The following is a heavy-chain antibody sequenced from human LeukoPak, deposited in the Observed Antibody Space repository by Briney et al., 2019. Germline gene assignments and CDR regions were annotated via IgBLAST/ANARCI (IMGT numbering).Heavy chain of an antibody. CDR1: SGSISSYY. Sequence: SETLSLTCTVSSGSISSYYWSWVRQPPGKGLEWIGYIYDSGSTNYNPSLKSRVTISVDTSKSQFSLKLSSMTAADTAVYYCARTQLLNYYDSSGPFDYWGQGTLVTVSS. CDR3: ARTQLLNYYDSSGPFDY. V-gene: IGHV4-59*01. J-gene: IGHJ4*02. D-gene: IGHD3-22*01. CDR2: IYDSGST.